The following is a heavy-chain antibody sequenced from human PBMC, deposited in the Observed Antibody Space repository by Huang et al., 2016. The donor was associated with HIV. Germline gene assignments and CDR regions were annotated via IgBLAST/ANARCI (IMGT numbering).Heavy chain of an antibody. CDR2: IIPMCGTP. D-gene: IGHD4-17*01. J-gene: IGHJ4*02. Sequence: QVQLVQSGAEVKTPGSSVKVSCKASGGTFSKYAISWVRQAPGQGLEWMGGIIPMCGTPNYARKCQGRVTITADDSTSTTYVEVSSLRSEDTALYYCARGQLGSYGDYDVLYWGQGTLVTVSS. CDR1: GGTFSKYA. CDR3: ARGQLGSYGDYDVLY. V-gene: IGHV1-69*13.